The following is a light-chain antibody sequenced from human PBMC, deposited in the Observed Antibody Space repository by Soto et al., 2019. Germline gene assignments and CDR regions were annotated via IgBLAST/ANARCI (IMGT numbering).Light chain of an antibody. CDR3: QQYNDWPPKVT. J-gene: IGKJ5*01. CDR1: QSVSSN. V-gene: IGKV3-15*01. Sequence: EIVMTQSPGTLSVSPGARATLSCRASQSVSSNLAWYQQKAGQAPRLLIYGASTRATGIPARFSGRGSGTEFTLTISSLQSEDFAVYYCQQYNDWPPKVTCGQGTRLEIK. CDR2: GAS.